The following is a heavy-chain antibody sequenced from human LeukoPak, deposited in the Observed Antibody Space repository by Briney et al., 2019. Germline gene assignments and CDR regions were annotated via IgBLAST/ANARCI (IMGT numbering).Heavy chain of an antibody. CDR1: GDSVSSNSAA. J-gene: IGHJ5*02. CDR2: TYYRSKWYN. V-gene: IGHV6-1*01. Sequence: SQTLSLTCAISGDSVSSNSAAWNRIRQSPSRGLEWLGRTYYRSKWYNDYAVSVKSRITINPDTSKNQFSLQLNSVTPEDTAVYYCARVVVTAYNWFDPWGQGTLVTVSS. D-gene: IGHD2-21*02. CDR3: ARVVVTAYNWFDP.